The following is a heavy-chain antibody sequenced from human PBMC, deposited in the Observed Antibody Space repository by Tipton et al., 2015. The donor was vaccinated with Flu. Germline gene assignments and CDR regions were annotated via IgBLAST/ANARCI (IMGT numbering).Heavy chain of an antibody. CDR2: IYPSGTT. V-gene: IGHV4-39*01. D-gene: IGHD3-10*02. CDR3: ARLSYYDVDLKNFYFDH. CDR1: SGSIRSTNYF. Sequence: TLSLTCTVSSGSIRSTNYFCAWIRQPPGKRLESIGSIYPSGTTYYNPSLKSRVTISVDTSKSQFSLMLRSVTAAGTAVYYCARLSYYDVDLKNFYFDHWGQGVLVTVSS. J-gene: IGHJ4*02.